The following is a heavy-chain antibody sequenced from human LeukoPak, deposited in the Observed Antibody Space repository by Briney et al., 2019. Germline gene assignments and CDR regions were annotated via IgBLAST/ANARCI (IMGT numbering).Heavy chain of an antibody. CDR3: ARDVGSSSWYYVDY. Sequence: PGGSLRLSCAASGFTFSSYAMHWVRQAPGKGLEWVAVISYDGSNKYYADSVKGRFTISRDNSKNTLYLQMNSLRAEGTAVYYCARDVGSSSWYYVDYWGQGTLVTVSS. J-gene: IGHJ4*02. CDR2: ISYDGSNK. CDR1: GFTFSSYA. D-gene: IGHD6-13*01. V-gene: IGHV3-30-3*01.